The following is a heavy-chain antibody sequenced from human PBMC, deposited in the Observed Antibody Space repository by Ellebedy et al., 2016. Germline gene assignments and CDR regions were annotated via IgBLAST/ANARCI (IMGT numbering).Heavy chain of an antibody. CDR1: GGTFSSYA. D-gene: IGHD2-2*01. J-gene: IGHJ6*02. CDR3: ARPGYATDYYGMDV. Sequence: SVKVSCXASGGTFSSYAISWVRQAPGQGLEWMGGIIPIFGTANYAQKFQSRVTITADESTSTAYMELSSLRSEDTAVYYCARPGYATDYYGMDVWGQGTTVTVSS. V-gene: IGHV1-69*13. CDR2: IIPIFGTA.